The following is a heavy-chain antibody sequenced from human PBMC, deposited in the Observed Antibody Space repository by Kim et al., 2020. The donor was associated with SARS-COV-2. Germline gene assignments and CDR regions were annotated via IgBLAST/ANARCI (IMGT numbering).Heavy chain of an antibody. CDR3: ARESMDV. J-gene: IGHJ6*03. Sequence: NSGGTNYAQKFQGRVTMTRDTSISTAYMELSRLRSDDTAVYYCARESMDVWGKGTTVTVSS. V-gene: IGHV1-2*02. CDR2: NSGGT.